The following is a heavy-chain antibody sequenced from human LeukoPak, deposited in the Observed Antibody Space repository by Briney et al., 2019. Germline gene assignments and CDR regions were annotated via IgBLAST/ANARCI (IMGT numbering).Heavy chain of an antibody. CDR2: IYYSGST. V-gene: IGHV4-59*01. J-gene: IGHJ4*02. CDR1: GGSISNYY. D-gene: IGHD2-21*02. Sequence: SETLSLTCTVSGGSISNYYWSWIRQSPEKGLEWIGYIYYSGSTNYNPSLKSRVTISLDMSKNQFSLKLTSVTPADTAVYYCARDGEYCGGDCYSGLSNWGQGPLVTVSS. CDR3: ARDGEYCGGDCYSGLSN.